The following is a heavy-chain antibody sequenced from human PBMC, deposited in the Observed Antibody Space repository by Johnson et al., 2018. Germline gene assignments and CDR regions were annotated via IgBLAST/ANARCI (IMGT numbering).Heavy chain of an antibody. D-gene: IGHD3-22*01. J-gene: IGHJ4*02. CDR1: GFTFSNYG. Sequence: VQLVQGGGGVVQPGRSLRPPCVASGFTFSNYGMHWVRQAPGKGLEWVAVVVQDGSEKYYADSVKGRFTISRDNSKNTLYLQMRSLRAEDPAVYYCAKERDVYYYEPLGLDYWGQGTPVTVSS. CDR3: AKERDVYYYEPLGLDY. CDR2: VVQDGSEK. V-gene: IGHV3-30*18.